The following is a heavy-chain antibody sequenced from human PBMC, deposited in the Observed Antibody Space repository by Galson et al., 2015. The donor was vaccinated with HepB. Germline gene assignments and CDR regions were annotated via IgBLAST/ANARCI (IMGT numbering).Heavy chain of an antibody. J-gene: IGHJ4*02. Sequence: SVKVSCKASGGTLRGYAINWGRQAPGQGLEWMGRITLIFDTTYYAQKFQGRLTITADESTSTAYMELSSLTSEDTAVYYCARGSLTTIRNYFDYWGQGTLVTVAS. D-gene: IGHD4-11*01. V-gene: IGHV1-69*13. CDR3: ARGSLTTIRNYFDY. CDR1: GGTLRGYA. CDR2: ITLIFDTT.